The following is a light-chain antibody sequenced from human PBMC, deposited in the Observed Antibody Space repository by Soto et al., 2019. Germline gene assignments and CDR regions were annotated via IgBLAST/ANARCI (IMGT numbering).Light chain of an antibody. CDR1: QSVSSS. J-gene: IGKJ1*01. V-gene: IGKV3-15*01. CDR3: QHYHNWPA. CDR2: DAS. Sequence: QSPATLSVSPGERATLSCRASQSVSSSLAWYQQKPGQAPRLLIYDASTRATGIPARFSGSGSGTEFPLTISRLQSEDFAVYYCQHYHNWPAFGQGTKVELK.